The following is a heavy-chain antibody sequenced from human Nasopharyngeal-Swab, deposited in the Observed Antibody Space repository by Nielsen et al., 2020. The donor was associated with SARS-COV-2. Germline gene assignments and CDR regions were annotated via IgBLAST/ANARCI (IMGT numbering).Heavy chain of an antibody. J-gene: IGHJ4*02. V-gene: IGHV3-21*01. CDR1: GFTFSSYG. CDR2: ISSSSSYI. D-gene: IGHD1-26*01. Sequence: GESLKISCAASGFTFSSYGMNWVRQAPGKGLEWVSSISSSSSYIYYADSVKGRFTISRDNAKNSLYLQMNSLRAEDTAVYYCARDMTGGTYFDYWGQGTLVTVSS. CDR3: ARDMTGGTYFDY.